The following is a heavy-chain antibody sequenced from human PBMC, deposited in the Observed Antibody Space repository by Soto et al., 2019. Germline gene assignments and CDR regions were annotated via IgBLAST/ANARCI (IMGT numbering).Heavy chain of an antibody. J-gene: IGHJ2*01. CDR3: ARFNWYFDL. Sequence: QVQLQESGPGLVKPSETLSLTCTVSGGSISSYYWSWIRQPPGKGLEWIGYIYYRGSTNYNPSLKSRATISVDTSKNQSSLKLSSVTAADTAMYYCARFNWYFDLWGRGTMVTVSS. CDR2: IYYRGST. V-gene: IGHV4-59*01. CDR1: GGSISSYY.